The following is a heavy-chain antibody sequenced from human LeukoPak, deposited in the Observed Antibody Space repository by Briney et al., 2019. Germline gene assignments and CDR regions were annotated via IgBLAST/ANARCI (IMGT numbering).Heavy chain of an antibody. V-gene: IGHV3-30*02. CDR1: GFTFSSYA. D-gene: IGHD5-18*01. Sequence: GGSLRLSCAASGFTFSSYAMHWVRQAPGKGLEWVAFIRYDGSNKYYADSVEGRFTISRDNAKNTLYLQMNSLRAEDTAVYYCAKGSRPGYSYGPREYYYYMDVWGKGTTVTVSS. CDR3: AKGSRPGYSYGPREYYYYMDV. CDR2: IRYDGSNK. J-gene: IGHJ6*03.